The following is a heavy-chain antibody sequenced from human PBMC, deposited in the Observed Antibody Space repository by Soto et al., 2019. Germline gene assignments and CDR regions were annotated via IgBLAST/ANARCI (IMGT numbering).Heavy chain of an antibody. CDR3: AGHAGVRAALRFGARWFDH. V-gene: IGHV4-59*08. Sequence: SETLSLTCTVSGGSISSYYWSWIRQPPGKGLEWIGYIYYSGSTNYNPSLKSRVTISVDTSKNQFSLKLSSVTAADTAVYYCAGHAGVRAALRFGARWFDHWGQGTQVTVSS. D-gene: IGHD3-10*01. J-gene: IGHJ5*02. CDR1: GGSISSYY. CDR2: IYYSGST.